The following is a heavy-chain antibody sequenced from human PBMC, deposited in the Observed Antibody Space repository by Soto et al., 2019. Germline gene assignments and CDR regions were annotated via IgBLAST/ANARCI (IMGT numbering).Heavy chain of an antibody. CDR3: ARIQWCCSGGSCPASTATDYGMDV. V-gene: IGHV1-3*01. CDR1: GYTFTSYA. Sequence: ASVKVSCKASGYTFTSYAMHWVRQAPGQRLEWMGWINAGNGNTKYSQKFQGRVTITRDTSASTAYMELSSLRSEDTAVYYCARIQWCCSGGSCPASTATDYGMDVWGQGTTVTVSS. J-gene: IGHJ6*02. D-gene: IGHD2-15*01. CDR2: INAGNGNT.